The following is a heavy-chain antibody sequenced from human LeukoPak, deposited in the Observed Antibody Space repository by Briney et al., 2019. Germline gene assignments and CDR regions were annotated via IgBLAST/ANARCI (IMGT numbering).Heavy chain of an antibody. D-gene: IGHD3-10*01. Sequence: PSETLSLTCTVSGGSISSSSYYWGWIRQPPGKGLEWIGSIYYSGSTYYNPSLKSRVTISVDTSKNQFSLKLSPVTAADTAVYYCARLGSGSYYNAFDYWGQGTLVTVSS. J-gene: IGHJ4*02. CDR1: GGSISSSSYY. V-gene: IGHV4-39*07. CDR2: IYYSGST. CDR3: ARLGSGSYYNAFDY.